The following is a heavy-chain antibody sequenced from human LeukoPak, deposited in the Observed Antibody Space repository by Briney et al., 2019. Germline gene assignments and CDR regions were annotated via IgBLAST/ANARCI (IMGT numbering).Heavy chain of an antibody. D-gene: IGHD6-19*01. CDR3: AKYGNSGWVIDN. Sequence: SETLSLTCTVSGGSIGSDYWTWIRQPPGKGLAYIGYIYYTGGTNYNPSLKSRVTISVDTSKNQFSLKLSSVTAADTAVYFCAKYGNSGWVIDNWGQGTLVTVSS. CDR1: GGSIGSDY. V-gene: IGHV4-59*08. J-gene: IGHJ4*02. CDR2: IYYTGGT.